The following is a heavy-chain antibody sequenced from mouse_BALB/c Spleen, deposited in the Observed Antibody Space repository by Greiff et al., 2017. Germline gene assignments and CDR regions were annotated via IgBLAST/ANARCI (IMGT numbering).Heavy chain of an antibody. CDR3: ARSRDYPYAMDY. J-gene: IGHJ4*01. D-gene: IGHD2-4*01. CDR2: ILPGSGST. V-gene: IGHV1-9*01. CDR1: GYTFSSYW. Sequence: QVQLKQSGAELMKPGASVKISCKATGYTFSSYWIEWVKQRPGHGLEWIGEILPGSGSTNYNEKFKGKATFTADTSSNTAYMQLSSLTSEDSAVYYCARSRDYPYAMDYWGQGTSVTVSS.